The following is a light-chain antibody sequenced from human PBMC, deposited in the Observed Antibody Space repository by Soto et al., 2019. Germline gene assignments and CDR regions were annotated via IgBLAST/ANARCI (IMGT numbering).Light chain of an antibody. CDR3: AAWDDSLTVV. Sequence: QSVLTQPPSASGTPGQRVTISCSGSSSNIGSNTVNWYQQLPGTAPKLLIYSNNQRPSGVPDRFSGSKSGTSASLAIGGLQSEDEADYYCAAWDDSLTVVFGGGTKVTVL. CDR2: SNN. J-gene: IGLJ2*01. CDR1: SSNIGSNT. V-gene: IGLV1-44*01.